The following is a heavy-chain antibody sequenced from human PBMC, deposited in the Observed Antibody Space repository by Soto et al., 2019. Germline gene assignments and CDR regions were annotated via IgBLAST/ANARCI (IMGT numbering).Heavy chain of an antibody. CDR2: INPNSGGT. Sequence: ASVKVSCKASGYTFTGYYMHWVRQAPGQGLEWMGWINPNSGGTNYAQKFQGWVTMTRETSISTAYMELSRLRSDATAVYYCAREGGQRGSLDAFDIWGQGTMVTVSS. D-gene: IGHD3-10*01. V-gene: IGHV1-2*04. J-gene: IGHJ3*02. CDR3: AREGGQRGSLDAFDI. CDR1: GYTFTGYY.